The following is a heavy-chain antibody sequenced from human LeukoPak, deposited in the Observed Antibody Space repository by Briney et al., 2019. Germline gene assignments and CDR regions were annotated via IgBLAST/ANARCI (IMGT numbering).Heavy chain of an antibody. Sequence: SETLSLTCTVSGGSIGSYYWSWIRQPPGKGLEWIGYIYYSGSTNYNPSLKSRVTISVDTSKNQFSLKLSSVTAADTAVYYCARLQVPNIVGALGQFDYWGQGTLVTVSS. D-gene: IGHD1-26*01. CDR3: ARLQVPNIVGALGQFDY. CDR2: IYYSGST. CDR1: GGSIGSYY. V-gene: IGHV4-59*08. J-gene: IGHJ4*02.